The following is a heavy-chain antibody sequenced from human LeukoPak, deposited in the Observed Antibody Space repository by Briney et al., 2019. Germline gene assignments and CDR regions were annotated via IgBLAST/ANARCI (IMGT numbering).Heavy chain of an antibody. J-gene: IGHJ4*02. CDR1: GDSISRSTYY. Sequence: ASETLSLTCTVSGDSISRSTYYWAWIRQPPGKGLEWIGSVYYGRSPYFNPSLESRATISVDTSKNHFSLKMSSVTAADTAVYYCARSSGTGTFSYWGQGTLVTVSS. CDR2: VYYGRSP. V-gene: IGHV4-39*02. D-gene: IGHD6-25*01. CDR3: ARSSGTGTFSY.